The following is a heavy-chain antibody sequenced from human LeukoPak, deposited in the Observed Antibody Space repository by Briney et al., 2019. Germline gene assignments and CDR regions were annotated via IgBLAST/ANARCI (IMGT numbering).Heavy chain of an antibody. J-gene: IGHJ6*03. Sequence: SETLSLTCTVSGGSISSYYWSWTRQPPGKGLEWIGYIYYSGSTNYNPSLKSRVTISVDTSKNQFSLKLSSVTAADTAVYYCARGFITGTTYYYYYYYMDVWGKGTTVTVSS. CDR3: ARGFITGTTYYYYYYYMDV. CDR1: GGSISSYY. CDR2: IYYSGST. D-gene: IGHD1-20*01. V-gene: IGHV4-59*01.